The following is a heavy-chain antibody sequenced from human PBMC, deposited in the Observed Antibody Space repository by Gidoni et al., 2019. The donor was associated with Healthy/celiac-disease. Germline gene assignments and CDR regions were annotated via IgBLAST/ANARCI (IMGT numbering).Heavy chain of an antibody. CDR2: ISYDGSNK. V-gene: IGHV3-30*18. D-gene: IGHD3-10*01. CDR1: GVTFRSYG. Sequence: QVQLVESGGGVVHPGRSLRLSCAASGVTFRSYGMHWVRQAPGKGLAWVAVISYDGSNKYYADSVKGRFTISRDNSKNTLYLQMNSLRAEDTAVYYCAKRGPGGGYYYGMDVWGQGTTVTVSS. CDR3: AKRGPGGGYYYGMDV. J-gene: IGHJ6*02.